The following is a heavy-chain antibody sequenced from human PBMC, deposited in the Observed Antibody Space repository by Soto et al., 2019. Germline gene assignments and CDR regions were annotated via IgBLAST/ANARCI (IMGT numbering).Heavy chain of an antibody. CDR2: INHSGST. CDR3: ARSMVRGVIRQYYYYGMDV. J-gene: IGHJ6*02. CDR1: GGSFSGYY. Sequence: SETLSLTCAVYGGSFSGYYWSWIRQPPGKGLEWIGEINHSGSTNYNPSLKSRVTISVDTSKNQFSLKLSSVTAADTAVYYCARSMVRGVIRQYYYYGMDVWGQGTTVTSP. V-gene: IGHV4-34*01. D-gene: IGHD3-10*01.